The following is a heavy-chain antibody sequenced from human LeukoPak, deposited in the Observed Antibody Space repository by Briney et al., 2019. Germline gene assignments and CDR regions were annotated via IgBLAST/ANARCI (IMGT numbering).Heavy chain of an antibody. CDR2: IWYDGSNK. CDR1: GFTFSSYG. D-gene: IGHD3-10*01. Sequence: SGGSLRLSCAASGFTFSSYGMHWVRQAPGKGLEWEAVIWYDGSNKYCADSVKGRFTISRDNSKNTLYLQMNSLRAEDTAVYYCARVSGDYYGSGSYYAAFDIWGQGTMVTVSS. V-gene: IGHV3-33*01. J-gene: IGHJ3*02. CDR3: ARVSGDYYGSGSYYAAFDI.